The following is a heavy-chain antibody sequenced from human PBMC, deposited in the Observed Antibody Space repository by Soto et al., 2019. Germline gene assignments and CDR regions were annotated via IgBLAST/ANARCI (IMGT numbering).Heavy chain of an antibody. CDR3: VRSGSYATYCDY. CDR1: GFTFSTYG. V-gene: IGHV3-33*01. D-gene: IGHD1-26*01. Sequence: QVQLVESGGGVVQPGRSLRLSCAASGFTFSTYGIHWVRQAPGKGLEWVAGIWYEGGDKYYADSVRGRFSISKDNSKNSLYLQMSSLRGEDTAVYYCVRSGSYATYCDYWGQGTLVTVSS. CDR2: IWYEGGDK. J-gene: IGHJ4*02.